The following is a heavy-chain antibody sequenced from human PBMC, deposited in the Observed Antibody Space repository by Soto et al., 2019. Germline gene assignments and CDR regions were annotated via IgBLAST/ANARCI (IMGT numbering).Heavy chain of an antibody. D-gene: IGHD6-13*01. V-gene: IGHV2-70*11. J-gene: IGHJ4*02. CDR1: GFSLSTSGMC. CDR2: IDWDDDK. Sequence: SGPTLVNPTQTLTLTCTFSGFSLSTSGMCVSWIRQPPGKALEWLARIDWDDDKYYSTSLKTRLTISKDTSKNQVVLTMTNMDPVDTATYYCARIVAAAGLNSYFDYWGQGTLVTVSS. CDR3: ARIVAAAGLNSYFDY.